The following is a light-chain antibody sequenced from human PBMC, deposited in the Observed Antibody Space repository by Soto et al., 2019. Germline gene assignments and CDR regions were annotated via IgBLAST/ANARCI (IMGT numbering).Light chain of an antibody. CDR2: GAS. CDR1: QSVTFNY. V-gene: IGKV3-20*01. Sequence: EIVLTQSPGTLSVSSGESATLSCRASQSVTFNYVAWYQQKPGLPPRLLIFGASNRATGIPDRFSGGVSGTDFTLTISRLEPEDFALYICQQYGSSPYTFGLGTKLE. J-gene: IGKJ2*01. CDR3: QQYGSSPYT.